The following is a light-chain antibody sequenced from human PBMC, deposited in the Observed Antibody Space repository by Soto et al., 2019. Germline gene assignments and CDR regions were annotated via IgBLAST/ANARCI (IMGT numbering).Light chain of an antibody. Sequence: DIQMTQSPSSLSASVGDRVTITCRASQDISNSLNWYQQRPGKAPNLLIYNASNLERGVPSRFSGTRSGTHFTFAITRLQHEDVATYYCQQSDSLPITFGQGTRLEI. CDR1: QDISNS. V-gene: IGKV1-33*01. CDR2: NAS. J-gene: IGKJ5*01. CDR3: QQSDSLPIT.